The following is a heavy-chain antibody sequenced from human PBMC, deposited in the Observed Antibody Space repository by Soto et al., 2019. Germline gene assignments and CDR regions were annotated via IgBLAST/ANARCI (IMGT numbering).Heavy chain of an antibody. CDR3: AKGRYFDASGGCANF. V-gene: IGHV3-23*01. CDR2: ISGSGYQT. D-gene: IGHD3-22*01. Sequence: EVQLLESGGGFLQPGGSQRLSCVASGFTCNSYAMSWVRQTPEKGLEWVSTISGSGYQTYYAQSVQGRFTISRDNSKSTVYLQMNGLRAEDSATYYCAKGRYFDASGGCANFWGQGTLVTVSS. CDR1: GFTCNSYA. J-gene: IGHJ4*02.